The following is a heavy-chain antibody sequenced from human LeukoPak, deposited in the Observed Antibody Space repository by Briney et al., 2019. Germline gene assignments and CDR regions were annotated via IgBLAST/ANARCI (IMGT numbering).Heavy chain of an antibody. J-gene: IGHJ5*02. CDR2: IIPIFGTA. CDR1: GGTFSSYA. Sequence: GSSVKVSCKASGGTFSSYAISWVRQAPGQALEWMGRIIPIFGTANYAQKFQGRVTITTDESTSTAYMELSSLRSEDTAVYYCARTIVVVVAALNWFDPWGQGTLVTVSS. CDR3: ARTIVVVVAALNWFDP. D-gene: IGHD2-15*01. V-gene: IGHV1-69*05.